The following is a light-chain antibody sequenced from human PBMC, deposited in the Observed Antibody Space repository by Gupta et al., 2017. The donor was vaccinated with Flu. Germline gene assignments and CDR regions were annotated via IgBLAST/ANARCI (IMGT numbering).Light chain of an antibody. CDR2: VNS. V-gene: IGLV1-40*01. J-gene: IGLJ1*01. CDR3: QSYDSSLSGYV. Sequence: QSVLPQPPSVSGAPGQRVTIPCTGSSPDIGAGYDVHWYQQLPGTAPKPLIYVNSNRPSGVPDRFSGSRSGTSASLAITGLQAEDEADYYCQSYDSSLSGYVFGTGTKVTVL. CDR1: SPDIGAGYD.